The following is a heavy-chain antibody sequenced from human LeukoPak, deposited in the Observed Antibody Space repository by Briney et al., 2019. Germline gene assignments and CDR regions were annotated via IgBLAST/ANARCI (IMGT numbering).Heavy chain of an antibody. CDR1: GFTFSSYA. CDR3: AKDYGSGSPSRFDY. D-gene: IGHD3-10*01. J-gene: IGHJ4*02. CDR2: LSGSGGTT. V-gene: IGHV3-23*01. Sequence: GGSLRLSCAASGFTFSSYAMSWVRQAPGKGLEWVSALSGSGGTTYYSDSVRGRFAISRDNSENTVYLQVNSLRAEDTAVYYCAKDYGSGSPSRFDYWGQGTLVTVSS.